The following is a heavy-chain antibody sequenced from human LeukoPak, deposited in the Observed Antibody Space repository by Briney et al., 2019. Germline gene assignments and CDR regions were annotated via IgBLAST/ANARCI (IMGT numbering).Heavy chain of an antibody. CDR2: IYYSGST. V-gene: IGHV4-39*07. D-gene: IGHD5-24*01. CDR1: GASISSTTYY. CDR3: ARDNAGSRDGYNYAFDI. J-gene: IGHJ3*02. Sequence: PSETLSLTCTVSGASISSTTYYWGWIRQPPRKGLEWIASIYYSGSTYYNPSLKSRVTISVDTSKNQFSLKLSSVTAADTAVYYCARDNAGSRDGYNYAFDIWGQGTMVTVSS.